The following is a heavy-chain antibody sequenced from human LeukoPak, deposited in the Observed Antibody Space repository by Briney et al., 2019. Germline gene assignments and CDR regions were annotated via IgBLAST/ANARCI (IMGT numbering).Heavy chain of an antibody. CDR2: ISYDGSNK. Sequence: PGRSLRLSCAASGFTFSSYGMHWVRQAPGKGLEWVAVISYDGSNKYYADSVKGRFTISRDNSKNTLYLQMNSLRAEDTAVYYCARGYSGYSYEVDQLRYYYHGMDVWGQGTTVTVSS. D-gene: IGHD5-18*01. J-gene: IGHJ6*02. V-gene: IGHV3-30*03. CDR1: GFTFSSYG. CDR3: ARGYSGYSYEVDQLRYYYHGMDV.